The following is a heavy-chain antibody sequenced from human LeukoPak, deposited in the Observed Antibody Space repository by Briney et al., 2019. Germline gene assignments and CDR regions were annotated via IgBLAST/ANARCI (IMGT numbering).Heavy chain of an antibody. CDR2: IIPILGIA. J-gene: IGHJ4*02. D-gene: IGHD4-11*01. V-gene: IGHV1-69*04. Sequence: GASVKVSCKASGGTFSSYAISWVRQAPGQGLEWMGRIIPILGIANYAQKFQGRVTITADKSTSTAYMELSSLRSEDTAVYYCAREEGPVSTSNGWGQGTLVTVSS. CDR1: GGTFSSYA. CDR3: AREEGPVSTSNG.